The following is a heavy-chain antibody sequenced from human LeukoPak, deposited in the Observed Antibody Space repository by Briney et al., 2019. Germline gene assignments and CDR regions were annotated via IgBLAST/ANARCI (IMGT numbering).Heavy chain of an antibody. D-gene: IGHD3-22*01. Sequence: SETLSLTCAVSGGSISSSNWWSWVRQPPGKGLEWIGEIYHSGSTNYNPSLKSRVTISVDKSKNQFSLKLSSVTAADTAVYYCARDRTGYYDSSGYRIPDAFDIWGQGTMVTVSS. J-gene: IGHJ3*02. CDR3: ARDRTGYYDSSGYRIPDAFDI. CDR1: GGSISSSNW. V-gene: IGHV4-4*02. CDR2: IYHSGST.